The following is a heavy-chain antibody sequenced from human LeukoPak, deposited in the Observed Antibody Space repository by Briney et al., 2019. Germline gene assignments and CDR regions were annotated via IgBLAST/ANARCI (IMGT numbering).Heavy chain of an antibody. V-gene: IGHV4-34*01. D-gene: IGHD4-17*01. Sequence: RSSETLSLTCAVYGGSFSGYYWSWIRQPPGKGLEWIGEINHSGSTNYNPSLKSRVTISVDTSKNQFSLKLSSVTAADTAVYYCARSAVTTQLDYWGQGTLVTVSS. J-gene: IGHJ4*02. CDR1: GGSFSGYY. CDR3: ARSAVTTQLDY. CDR2: INHSGST.